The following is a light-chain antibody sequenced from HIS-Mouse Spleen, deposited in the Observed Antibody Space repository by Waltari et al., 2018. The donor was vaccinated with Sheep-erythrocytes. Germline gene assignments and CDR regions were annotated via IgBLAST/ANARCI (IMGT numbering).Light chain of an antibody. Sequence: QSALTQPASVSGSPGQSITISCTGTSSDVGGYNYVSRYQQHPGKAPKPIVYEVRNRPAWVSNRFSGSKSGNTASLTISGLQAEDEAAYYCSSYTSSSTWVFGGGTKLTVL. CDR3: SSYTSSSTWV. J-gene: IGLJ3*02. CDR2: EVR. V-gene: IGLV2-14*01. CDR1: SSDVGGYNY.